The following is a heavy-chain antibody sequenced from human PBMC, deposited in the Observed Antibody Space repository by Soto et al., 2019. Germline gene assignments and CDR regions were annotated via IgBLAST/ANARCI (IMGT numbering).Heavy chain of an antibody. CDR1: GYTFTSYG. V-gene: IGHV1-18*01. D-gene: IGHD4-17*01. Sequence: QVQLVQSGAEVKNPGASVKVSCKASGYTFTSYGISWVRQAPGQGLEWMGWISAYNGNTNYAQKLQGRVTMTTDTSTSTAYMQLRSMRSDDTAAYYCARVRGGWNGDSYYYYYGMDVWGQGTTVTVSS. CDR3: ARVRGGWNGDSYYYYYGMDV. J-gene: IGHJ6*02. CDR2: ISAYNGNT.